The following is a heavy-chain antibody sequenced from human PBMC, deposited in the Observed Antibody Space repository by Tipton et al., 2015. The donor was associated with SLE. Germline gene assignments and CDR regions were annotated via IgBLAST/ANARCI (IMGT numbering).Heavy chain of an antibody. D-gene: IGHD2-21*02. V-gene: IGHV3-23*03. CDR2: IYSGEAT. CDR3: AKGVTVASLHVMDV. CDR1: GFTFTSYV. Sequence: SLRLSCAASGFTFTSYVINWVRQAPGKGLEWVSVIYSGEATYYAVPVKGRFTMSRDNYKNTVYLQMNSLRVEDTAIYYCAKGVTVASLHVMDVWGQGTTVTLSS. J-gene: IGHJ6*02.